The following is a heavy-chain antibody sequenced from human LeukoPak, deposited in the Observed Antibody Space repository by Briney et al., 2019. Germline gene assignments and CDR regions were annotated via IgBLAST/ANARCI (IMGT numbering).Heavy chain of an antibody. CDR2: IYTSGST. V-gene: IGHV4-4*07. D-gene: IGHD3-10*01. J-gene: IGHJ6*03. CDR1: GGSFSGYY. Sequence: SETLSLTCAVYGGSFSGYYWSWIRQPAGKGLEWIGRIYTSGSTNYNPSLKSRVTMSVDTSKNQFSLKLSSVTAADTAVYYCAREEAALTMVRGKTGGHYYYYYMDVWGKGTTVTISS. CDR3: AREEAALTMVRGKTGGHYYYYYMDV.